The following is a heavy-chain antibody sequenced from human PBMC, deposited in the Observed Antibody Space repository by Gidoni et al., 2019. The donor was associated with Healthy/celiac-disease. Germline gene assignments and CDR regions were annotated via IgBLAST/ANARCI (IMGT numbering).Heavy chain of an antibody. V-gene: IGHV4-4*02. CDR2: IYHSGST. Sequence: QVQLQESSPGLVKHSGALSLTSAVYGGSLSSSTWWSWVSQPPGKGMEWIGEIYHSGSTNYNPSLKSRVTISVDKSKNQFSLKLSSVTAADTAVYYCARGSYDFWSGYFVRAFDIWGQGTMVTVSS. D-gene: IGHD3-3*01. J-gene: IGHJ3*02. CDR3: ARGSYDFWSGYFVRAFDI. CDR1: GGSLSSSTW.